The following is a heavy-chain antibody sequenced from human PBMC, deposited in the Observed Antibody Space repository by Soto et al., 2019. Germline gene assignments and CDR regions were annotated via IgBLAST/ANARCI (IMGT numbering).Heavy chain of an antibody. CDR2: ISGSGGST. CDR3: AKGGFSSPVRP. CDR1: GFTFSSYA. D-gene: IGHD2-2*01. Sequence: EVQLLESGGGLVQPGGSLRLSCAASGFTFSSYAMSWVRQAPGKGLEWVSAISGSGGSTYYADSVKGRFTISRDNSKNSLDLQMNSLRAEDTAVYYCAKGGFSSPVRPWGQGTLVTVSS. J-gene: IGHJ5*02. V-gene: IGHV3-23*01.